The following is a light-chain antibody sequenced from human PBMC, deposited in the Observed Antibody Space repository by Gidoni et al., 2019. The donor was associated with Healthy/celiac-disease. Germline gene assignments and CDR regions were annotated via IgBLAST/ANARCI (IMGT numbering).Light chain of an antibody. CDR3: QQCYSSPR. CDR1: QSISSY. J-gene: IGKJ3*01. Sequence: EIQKTQSPSSLSASGGDRVTITGRASQSISSYVNWYQQKPGKAPKLRIYAASSLQSGVPSRFSGGGSVTDFTLTISSLQPEDFATYYCQQCYSSPRFGPGTRVDIK. V-gene: IGKV1-39*01. CDR2: AAS.